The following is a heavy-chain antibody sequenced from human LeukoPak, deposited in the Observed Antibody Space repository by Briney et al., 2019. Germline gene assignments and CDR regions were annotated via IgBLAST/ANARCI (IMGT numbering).Heavy chain of an antibody. V-gene: IGHV3-30*04. D-gene: IGHD6-19*01. Sequence: GGSLRLSCAASGFTFSSYAMHWVRQAPGKGLEWVAVISHDGSNKYYADSVKGRFTISRDNSKNTLYLQMNSLRAEDTAVYYCARAHIAVAGTADYWGQGTLVTVSS. CDR3: ARAHIAVAGTADY. J-gene: IGHJ4*02. CDR1: GFTFSSYA. CDR2: ISHDGSNK.